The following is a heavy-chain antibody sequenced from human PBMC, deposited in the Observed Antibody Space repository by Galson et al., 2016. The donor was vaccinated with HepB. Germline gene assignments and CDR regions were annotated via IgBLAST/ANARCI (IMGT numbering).Heavy chain of an antibody. CDR3: ARGGEESFYLYWYFDL. D-gene: IGHD2-21*01. Sequence: SLRLSCAASGFTFNNYAMGWVRQTPGKGLEWVSTISGSGTSPYIADSVKGRFTISRHNSNNTLYLQMNSLRAEDTAVYFCARGGEESFYLYWYFDLWGRGTVVTVSS. CDR2: ISGSGTSP. J-gene: IGHJ2*01. V-gene: IGHV3-23*01. CDR1: GFTFNNYA.